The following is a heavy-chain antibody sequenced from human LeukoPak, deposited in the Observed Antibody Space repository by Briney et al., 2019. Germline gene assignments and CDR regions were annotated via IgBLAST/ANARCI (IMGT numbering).Heavy chain of an antibody. CDR1: GGSIRTYH. CDR2: IYYSGST. J-gene: IGHJ4*02. D-gene: IGHD3-10*01. Sequence: SETLSLTCTVSGGSIRTYHWSWIRQPPGKGLEWIGSIYYSGSTIHNPSLKSRVTISVDTSKNQFSLKLSSVTAADTALYYCARGRGLGDYWGQGTLVTVSS. V-gene: IGHV4-59*01. CDR3: ARGRGLGDY.